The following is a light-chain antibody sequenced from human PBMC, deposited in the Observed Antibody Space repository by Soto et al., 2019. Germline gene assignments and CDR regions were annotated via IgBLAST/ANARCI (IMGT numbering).Light chain of an antibody. Sequence: EIVMTQSPATLSVSPGERATLSCRASQSVFSSLAWYQQKPGQAPRLLIYGAATRATGIPARFSGGGSGTEFTLTISSLQSEGFAVYYCQQYHQWPAFGRGTKVDIK. CDR2: GAA. V-gene: IGKV3-15*01. J-gene: IGKJ1*01. CDR1: QSVFSS. CDR3: QQYHQWPA.